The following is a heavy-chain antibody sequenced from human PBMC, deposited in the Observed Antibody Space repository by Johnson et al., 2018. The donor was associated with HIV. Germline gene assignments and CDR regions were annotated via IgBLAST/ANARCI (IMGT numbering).Heavy chain of an antibody. D-gene: IGHD6-6*01. CDR1: GFTFSNYA. CDR3: ANSYSSSSGNNDYAFDI. Sequence: QMLLVESGGGVVQPGRSLRLSCTASGFTFSNYAIHWVRQAPGKGLEWVAVISYDGSNKYYADSVKGRFTISRDNSKNTLYLQMNSLRAEDTAVYYCANSYSSSSGNNDYAFDIWGQGTMVTVSS. V-gene: IGHV3-30-3*01. CDR2: ISYDGSNK. J-gene: IGHJ3*02.